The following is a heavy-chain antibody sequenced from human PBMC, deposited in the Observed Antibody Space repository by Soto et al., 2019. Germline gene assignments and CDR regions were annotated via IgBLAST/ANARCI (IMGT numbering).Heavy chain of an antibody. CDR3: ARGSTESYPGSRIFDF. D-gene: IGHD3-10*01. CDR2: ITDNGGDA. J-gene: IGHJ4*02. CDR1: GITFGGRA. Sequence: PGGSLRVSCVASGITFGGRAMSWVRQSPGEGLEWVSTITDNGGDAKYADSVRGRFAISRDNSKKTLYLQMSSLTVEDSAIYYCARGSTESYPGSRIFDFWGRGTLVTVSS. V-gene: IGHV3-23*01.